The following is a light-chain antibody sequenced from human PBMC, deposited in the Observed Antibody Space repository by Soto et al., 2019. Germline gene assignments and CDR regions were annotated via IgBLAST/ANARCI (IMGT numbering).Light chain of an antibody. CDR2: EVT. V-gene: IGLV2-14*01. CDR3: SSFRNNNVI. Sequence: QSALTQPASVSGSPGQSITISCTGSSSDVGDYDYVSWYQQHPDTAPKLIIYEVTNRPSGVSNRFSGSKSGNTASLTISGLQAEDEADYYCSSFRNNNVIFGGGTKLTVL. J-gene: IGLJ2*01. CDR1: SSDVGDYDY.